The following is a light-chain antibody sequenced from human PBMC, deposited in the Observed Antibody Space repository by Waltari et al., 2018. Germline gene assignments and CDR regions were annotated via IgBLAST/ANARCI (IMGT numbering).Light chain of an antibody. V-gene: IGLV1-51*02. Sequence: QSVLTQPPSVSAAPGQRVPISCSGGSSNIGNNYVSWYRQFPGTAPKLLIYENTERPSGIPDRFSGSKSGTSATLDITGLQAGDEADYYCGTWDSSLSGAVFGGGTHLTVL. CDR1: SSNIGNNY. CDR2: ENT. CDR3: GTWDSSLSGAV. J-gene: IGLJ7*01.